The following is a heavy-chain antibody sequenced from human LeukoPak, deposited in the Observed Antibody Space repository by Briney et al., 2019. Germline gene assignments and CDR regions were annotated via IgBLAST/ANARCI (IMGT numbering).Heavy chain of an antibody. V-gene: IGHV3-7*01. CDR1: GFTFSSSW. D-gene: IGHD5-24*01. J-gene: IGHJ4*02. CDR2: INQDGSKQ. Sequence: PGGSLRLSCSASGFTFSSSWMNWVRQAPGKGLEWVANINQDGSKQNYVDSVKGRFTVSRDNAQNSLYLQMHSLRAEDTAVYYCAGEMATTSLDAFDYWGQGTLVTVSS. CDR3: AGEMATTSLDAFDY.